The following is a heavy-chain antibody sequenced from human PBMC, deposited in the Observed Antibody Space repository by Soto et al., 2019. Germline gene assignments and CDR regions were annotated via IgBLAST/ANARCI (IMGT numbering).Heavy chain of an antibody. J-gene: IGHJ4*02. CDR2: NIPISGRT. Sequence: QVQLVQSGAEVKRPGSSVKVSCEASGGTFSSLGFTWVRQAPGQGLEWMGGNIPISGRTTFAPKFLGRVTITADESTRTTYMELTALTSDDTAIYYCATRGTQGRWLEFADYWGQGTLVTVSS. CDR1: GGTFSSLG. V-gene: IGHV1-69*01. CDR3: ATRGTQGRWLEFADY. D-gene: IGHD5-12*01.